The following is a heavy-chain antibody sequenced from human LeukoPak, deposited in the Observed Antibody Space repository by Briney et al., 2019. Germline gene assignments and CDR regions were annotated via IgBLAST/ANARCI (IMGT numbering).Heavy chain of an antibody. CDR3: ARDRYPKLADY. V-gene: IGHV1-18*01. CDR1: GYTFTSYG. D-gene: IGHD3-3*02. J-gene: IGHJ4*02. CDR2: ISAYNGNT. Sequence: GPSVNLSCKVSGYTFTSYGISGVRQAPGQGLEWMGWISAYNGNTNYSQKLQGRVTMTTDTSTSTAYMELRSLRADDTAVYYCARDRYPKLADYWGQGTLVTVSS.